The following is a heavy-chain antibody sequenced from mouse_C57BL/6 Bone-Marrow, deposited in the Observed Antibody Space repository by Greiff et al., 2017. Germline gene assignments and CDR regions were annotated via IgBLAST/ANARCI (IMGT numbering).Heavy chain of an antibody. V-gene: IGHV1-64*01. CDR3: AATYRVPMDD. Sequence: QVQLQQPGAELVKPGASVKLSCKASGYTFTSYWMHWVKQRPGQGLEWIGMIHPTSGSTNYNEKFKSKATLTVDKSSSTAYMQLSSLTSEDSAVYYCAATYRVPMDDWGKGTSVTVAS. J-gene: IGHJ4*01. CDR1: GYTFTSYW. D-gene: IGHD5-1*01. CDR2: IHPTSGST.